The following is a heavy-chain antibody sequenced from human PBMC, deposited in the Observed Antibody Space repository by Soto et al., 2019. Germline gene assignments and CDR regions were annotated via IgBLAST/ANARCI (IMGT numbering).Heavy chain of an antibody. CDR1: GFTFSGFS. CDR2: VSSDESYI. V-gene: IGHV3-30*04. J-gene: IGHJ4*02. CDR3: ASQRGYSHGYFDY. Sequence: VGSLRLSCAASGFTFSGFSIHWGRQAPGKGLDWVAVVSSDESYIYYEDSVKGRFTISTDNSNNILSLQMNSLRGEDTAVYYCASQRGYSHGYFDYWGQGTLVTVSS. D-gene: IGHD5-18*01.